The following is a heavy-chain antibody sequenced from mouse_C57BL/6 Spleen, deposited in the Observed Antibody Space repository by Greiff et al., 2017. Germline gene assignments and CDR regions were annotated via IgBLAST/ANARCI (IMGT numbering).Heavy chain of an antibody. Sequence: EVKLMESGGGLVKPGGSLKLSCAASGFTFSDYGMHWVRQAPEKGLEWVAYISSGSSTIYYADTVKGRFTISRDNAKNTLFLQMTSLRSEDTAMYYCARDSYDYDDYYAMDYWGQGTSVTVSS. J-gene: IGHJ4*01. CDR1: GFTFSDYG. CDR2: ISSGSSTI. D-gene: IGHD2-4*01. V-gene: IGHV5-17*01. CDR3: ARDSYDYDDYYAMDY.